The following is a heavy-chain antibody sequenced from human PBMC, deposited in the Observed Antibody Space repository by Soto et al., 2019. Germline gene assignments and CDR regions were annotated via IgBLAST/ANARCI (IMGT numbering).Heavy chain of an antibody. Sequence: QVQLQESGPGLVEPSKTLSLTCAVSGASISSTNWWSWVRQPPGKGLEWIGEIYHSGSTNYNPSLNSRVTISVDKSKNHFSLKLISVTAADTAMYYCARDKGQLIKVEAFDIWGQGTMVTVSS. V-gene: IGHV4-4*02. CDR3: ARDKGQLIKVEAFDI. J-gene: IGHJ3*02. D-gene: IGHD6-6*01. CDR2: IYHSGST. CDR1: GASISSTNW.